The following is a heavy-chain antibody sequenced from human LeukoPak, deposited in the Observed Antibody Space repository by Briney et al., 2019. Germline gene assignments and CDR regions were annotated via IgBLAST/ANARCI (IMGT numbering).Heavy chain of an antibody. Sequence: GESLKISCKGSGYSFTSYWIGWVRQMPGRGLEWMGIIYPGDSDTRYSPSFQGQVTISADKSISTAYLQWSSLKASDTAMYYCARDTAMVNAVSWGMDVWGQGTTVTVSS. CDR1: GYSFTSYW. V-gene: IGHV5-51*01. CDR2: IYPGDSDT. J-gene: IGHJ6*02. CDR3: ARDTAMVNAVSWGMDV. D-gene: IGHD5-18*01.